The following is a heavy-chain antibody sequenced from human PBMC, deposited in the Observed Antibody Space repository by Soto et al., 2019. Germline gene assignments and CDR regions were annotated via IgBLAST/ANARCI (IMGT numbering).Heavy chain of an antibody. V-gene: IGHV3-23*01. CDR1: GFTFSSYC. CDR2: ISGSGGST. J-gene: IGHJ6*02. CDR3: AKDPRFFGVVIMGDYYGMDV. D-gene: IGHD3-3*01. Sequence: GGSLILSCESSGFTFSSYCMSWVRQAPGKGLEWVSAISGSGGSTYYADSVKGRFTISRDNSKNTLYLQMNSLRAEDTAVYYCAKDPRFFGVVIMGDYYGMDVWGQGTTVTVSS.